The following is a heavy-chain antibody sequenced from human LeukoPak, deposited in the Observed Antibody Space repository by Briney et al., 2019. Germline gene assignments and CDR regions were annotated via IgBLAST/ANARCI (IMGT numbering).Heavy chain of an antibody. Sequence: PGGSLRLSCAASGFSFNSYGMHWVRQALGKGLEWVAFIRYDGSNKYYADSVKGRFTISRDNSKNTLYLQMNSLRAEDTAVYYCAKDPSWGSSWPRGVDYWGQGTLVTVSS. CDR2: IRYDGSNK. CDR1: GFSFNSYG. D-gene: IGHD6-13*01. CDR3: AKDPSWGSSWPRGVDY. V-gene: IGHV3-30*02. J-gene: IGHJ4*02.